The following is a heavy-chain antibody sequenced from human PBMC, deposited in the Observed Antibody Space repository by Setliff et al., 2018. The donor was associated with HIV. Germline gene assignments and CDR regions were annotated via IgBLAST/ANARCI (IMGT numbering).Heavy chain of an antibody. CDR1: GFIFSGYT. D-gene: IGHD1-7*01. Sequence: GGSLRLSCAASGFIFSGYTMVWVRQAPGKGLEWVSSISSSGNFIYYEDSVKGRFTVSRDNAQNMLYLQMDSLRAEDTAVYYCARGRNRNYVVYGMDVWGQGTTVTVSS. J-gene: IGHJ6*02. CDR3: ARGRNRNYVVYGMDV. V-gene: IGHV3-21*04. CDR2: ISSSGNFI.